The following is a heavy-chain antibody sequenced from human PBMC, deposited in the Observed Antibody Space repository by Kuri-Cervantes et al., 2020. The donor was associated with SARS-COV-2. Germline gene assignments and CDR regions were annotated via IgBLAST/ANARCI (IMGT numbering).Heavy chain of an antibody. CDR2: IYYSGST. D-gene: IGHD6-6*01. CDR3: ARDSRRFGP. V-gene: IGHV4-61*01. Sequence: GSLRLSCTVSGGSVSSGSYYWSWIRQPPGKGLEWIGYIYYSGSTNYNPSLKSRVTISVDTSKNQFSLKLSSVAAADTAVYYCARDSRRFGPWGQGTLVTVSS. J-gene: IGHJ5*02. CDR1: GGSVSSGSYY.